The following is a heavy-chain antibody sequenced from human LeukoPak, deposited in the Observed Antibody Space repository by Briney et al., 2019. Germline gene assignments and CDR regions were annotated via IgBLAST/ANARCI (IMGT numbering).Heavy chain of an antibody. V-gene: IGHV4-34*01. CDR1: GGSFSGYY. J-gene: IGHJ4*02. CDR3: ARGPGYCSGGRCRYDY. Sequence: PSESLSLTCAVYGGSFSGYYWSWIRQPPGKGLEWIGEINHSGSTNYNPSLKSRVTISVDTSKNQFSLKLSSVTAADTAVYYCARGPGYCSGGRCRYDYWGQGTLVTVSS. CDR2: INHSGST. D-gene: IGHD2-15*01.